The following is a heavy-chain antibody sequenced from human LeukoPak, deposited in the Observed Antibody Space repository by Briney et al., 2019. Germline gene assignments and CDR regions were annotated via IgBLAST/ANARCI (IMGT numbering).Heavy chain of an antibody. CDR1: GFTFSSYW. D-gene: IGHD4-17*01. V-gene: IGHV3-7*01. CDR2: IKQDGSEK. J-gene: IGHJ4*02. Sequence: PGGSLRLSCAVSGFTFSSYWMSWVRPAPGKGLEWVANIKQDGSEKYYVDSVKGRFTISRDNAKNSLYLKMNSLRAEDTAVYYCAREEDGDPYYFDYWGQGTLVTVSS. CDR3: AREEDGDPYYFDY.